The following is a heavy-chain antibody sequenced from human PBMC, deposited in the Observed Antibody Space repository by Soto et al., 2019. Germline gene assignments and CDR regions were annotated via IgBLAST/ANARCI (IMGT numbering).Heavy chain of an antibody. CDR3: ARLIMFAS. CDR2: ISTSGST. Sequence: QVQLQESGPGLVRPSETLSLTCTVSGGSISTDYWSWIRQPAGKGLEWIGRISTSGSTNCNPSLGSRVTMSLDTSKNQFSLKLSSVTAADTAVYYCARLIMFASWGQGTLVTVSS. V-gene: IGHV4-4*07. J-gene: IGHJ5*01. CDR1: GGSISTDY.